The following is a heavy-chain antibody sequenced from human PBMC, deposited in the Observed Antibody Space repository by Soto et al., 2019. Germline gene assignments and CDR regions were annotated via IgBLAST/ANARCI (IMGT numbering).Heavy chain of an antibody. D-gene: IGHD4-17*01. J-gene: IGHJ5*02. CDR2: MNPNSGNT. CDR3: ARGSKYGDYSRWFDP. Sequence: ASVKVSCKASGYTFTSYDINWVRQATGQGFEWMGWMNPNSGNTGYAQKFQGRVTMTRDTSISTAYMELSSLRSEDTAVYYCARGSKYGDYSRWFDPWGPGTLVTVSS. CDR1: GYTFTSYD. V-gene: IGHV1-8*01.